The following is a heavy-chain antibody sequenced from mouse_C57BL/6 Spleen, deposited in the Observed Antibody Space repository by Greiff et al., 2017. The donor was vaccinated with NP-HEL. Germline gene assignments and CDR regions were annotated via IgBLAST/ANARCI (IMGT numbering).Heavy chain of an antibody. J-gene: IGHJ2*01. CDR2: ISDGGSYT. Sequence: EVMLVESGGGLVKPGGSLKLSCAASGFTFSSYAMSWVRQTPEKRLEWVATISDGGSYTYYPDNVKGRFTISRDNAKNNLYLQMSHLKSEDTAMYYCARDPIYYDYDRYYFDYWGQGTTLTVSS. CDR1: GFTFSSYA. CDR3: ARDPIYYDYDRYYFDY. V-gene: IGHV5-4*01. D-gene: IGHD2-4*01.